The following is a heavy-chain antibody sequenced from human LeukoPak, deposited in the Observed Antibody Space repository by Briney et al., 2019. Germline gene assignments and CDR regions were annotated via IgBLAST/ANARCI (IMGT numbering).Heavy chain of an antibody. CDR1: GGSISSSSYY. V-gene: IGHV4-39*01. Sequence: SETLSLTCTVSGGSISSSSYYWGWIRQPPGKGLEWIGSIYYSGSTYYSPSLKSRVTISVDTSKNQFSLKLSSVTAADTAVYYCARFMIVVPAAPRGWFDPWGQGTLVTVSS. CDR2: IYYSGST. D-gene: IGHD2-2*01. J-gene: IGHJ5*02. CDR3: ARFMIVVPAAPRGWFDP.